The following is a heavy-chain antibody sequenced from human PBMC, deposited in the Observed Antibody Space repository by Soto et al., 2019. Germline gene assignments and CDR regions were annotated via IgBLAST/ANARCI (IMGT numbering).Heavy chain of an antibody. D-gene: IGHD3-22*01. J-gene: IGHJ4*02. Sequence: ASVKVSCKASGYTFTSYDINWVRQATGQGLEWMGWMNPNSGNTGYAQKFQGRVTMTRNTSISTAYMELSSLRAEDTAVYYCATKTYYYDSSGYWCFDYWGQGTLVTVSS. CDR2: MNPNSGNT. CDR1: GYTFTSYD. V-gene: IGHV1-8*01. CDR3: ATKTYYYDSSGYWCFDY.